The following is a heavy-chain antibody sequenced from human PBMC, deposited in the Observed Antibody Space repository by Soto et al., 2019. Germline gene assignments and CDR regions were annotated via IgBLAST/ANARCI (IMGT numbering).Heavy chain of an antibody. Sequence: EVHLVESGGGLVQPGGSLRLSCAASGFTFSSHDMHWVRQATGKGLEWVSGIDTAGDTYYSDSVKGRFTISRENAKSSLYLQMNCLRVGDTAVYYCARALCGGACGIDFWGQGTLVTVSS. CDR2: IDTAGDT. CDR1: GFTFSSHD. CDR3: ARALCGGACGIDF. V-gene: IGHV3-13*01. J-gene: IGHJ4*02. D-gene: IGHD2-21*02.